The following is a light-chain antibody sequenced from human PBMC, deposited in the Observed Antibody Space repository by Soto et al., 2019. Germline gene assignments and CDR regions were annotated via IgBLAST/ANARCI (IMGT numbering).Light chain of an antibody. CDR2: SNY. J-gene: IGLJ2*01. CDR3: AAWDDSLNGHVV. V-gene: IGLV1-47*02. Sequence: QSVLTQPPSASGTPGQRVTISCSGSSSNIGSNYVHWYQQLPGTAPKPLLYSNYRRPSGVPERFSGSKSGTAASLAISGLRPEYEADYYCAAWDDSLNGHVVFGGGTKLTVL. CDR1: SSNIGSNY.